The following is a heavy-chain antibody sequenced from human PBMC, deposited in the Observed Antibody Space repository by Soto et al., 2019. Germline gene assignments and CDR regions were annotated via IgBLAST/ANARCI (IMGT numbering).Heavy chain of an antibody. CDR3: ARTPPDYDILTGYYRSNWFDP. J-gene: IGHJ5*02. D-gene: IGHD3-9*01. CDR2: IIPIFGTA. Sequence: ASVKVSCKASGGTFSSYAISWVRQAPGQGLEWMGGIIPIFGTANYAQKIQGRVTITADESTSTAYMEMSSLRSEDTAVYYCARTPPDYDILTGYYRSNWFDPWGQGTLVTVSS. CDR1: GGTFSSYA. V-gene: IGHV1-69*13.